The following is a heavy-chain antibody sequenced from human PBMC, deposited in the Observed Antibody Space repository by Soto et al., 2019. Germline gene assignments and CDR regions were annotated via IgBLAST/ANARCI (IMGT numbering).Heavy chain of an antibody. Sequence: GGSLRLSCAASGFTFSSYWMSWVRQAPGKGLEWVANIKQDGSEKYYVDSVKGRFTISRDNAKNSLYLQMNSLRAEDTAVYYCARDSGVVIQMNSFDYWGQGTLVTVSS. CDR3: ARDSGVVIQMNSFDY. J-gene: IGHJ4*02. CDR2: IKQDGSEK. CDR1: GFTFSSYW. V-gene: IGHV3-7*01. D-gene: IGHD3-3*01.